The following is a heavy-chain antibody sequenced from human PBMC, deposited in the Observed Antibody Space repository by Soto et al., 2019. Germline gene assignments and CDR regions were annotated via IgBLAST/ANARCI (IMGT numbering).Heavy chain of an antibody. J-gene: IGHJ6*02. V-gene: IGHV3-13*01. D-gene: IGHD1-26*01. Sequence: VQLVESGGGLVQPGGSLRLSCAASGFTFSSYDMHWVRQATGKGLEWVSAIGTAGDTYYPGSVKGRFTISRENTKNSLYLQMNSLRAGDTAVYYCARAPRRGSTRGYYYYYGMDVWGQGTTFTVSS. CDR3: ARAPRRGSTRGYYYYYGMDV. CDR1: GFTFSSYD. CDR2: IGTAGDT.